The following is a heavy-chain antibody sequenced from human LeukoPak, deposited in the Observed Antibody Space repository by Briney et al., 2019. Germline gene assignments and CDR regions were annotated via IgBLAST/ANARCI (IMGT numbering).Heavy chain of an antibody. J-gene: IGHJ1*01. V-gene: IGHV4-39*01. Sequence: SSETLSLTWSVSGDSVSRSDSYWDWIRQPPGKGLEWIGTIYYSGRTYYSPSLKSRVTMSVDPSNNQFSLNLRSVTAADTAVYYCARRRYYDGSGYLEWGQGTLLRVSS. CDR3: ARRRYYDGSGYLE. CDR1: GDSVSRSDSY. CDR2: IYYSGRT. D-gene: IGHD3-22*01.